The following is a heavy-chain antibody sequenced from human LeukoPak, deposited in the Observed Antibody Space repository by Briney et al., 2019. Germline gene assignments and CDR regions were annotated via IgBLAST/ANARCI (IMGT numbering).Heavy chain of an antibody. J-gene: IGHJ4*02. V-gene: IGHV4-59*08. CDR2: ISYTGST. CDR3: ARGEYCGGDCYSGEFEY. CDR1: GGSMRSHY. Sequence: SETLSLTCTVSGGSMRSHYWNWIRQPPGTGLEWIGYISYTGSTNYNPSLMSRLTMSVDTSNHHFSVRLSSVTAADTAVYYCARGEYCGGDCYSGEFEYWGQGTLVTVSS. D-gene: IGHD2-21*01.